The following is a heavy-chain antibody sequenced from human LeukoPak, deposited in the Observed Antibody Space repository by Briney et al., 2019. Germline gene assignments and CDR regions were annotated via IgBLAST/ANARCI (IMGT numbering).Heavy chain of an antibody. CDR3: ARDPWGSSGLLDY. Sequence: QSGGSLRLSCAASGFTFDDYAMHWVRQAPGKGLEWVSGISWNSGSIGYADSVKGRFTISRDNAKNSLYLQMNSLRAEDTALYYCARDPWGSSGLLDYWGQGTLVTVSS. CDR1: GFTFDDYA. D-gene: IGHD3-22*01. V-gene: IGHV3-9*01. J-gene: IGHJ4*02. CDR2: ISWNSGSI.